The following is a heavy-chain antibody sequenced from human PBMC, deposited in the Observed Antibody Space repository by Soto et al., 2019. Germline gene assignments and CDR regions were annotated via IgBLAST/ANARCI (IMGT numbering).Heavy chain of an antibody. CDR1: GFTFSIYG. CDR2: ISYDGSNK. Sequence: QVQLVESGGGVVQPGRSLRLSCAASGFTFSIYGMHWVRQAPGKGLEWVAVISYDGSNKYYADSVKGRFTISRDNSKNSLYLQMNSLRAEDTAVYYCAKDSDTSMVYSFDYWGQGTLVTVSS. D-gene: IGHD5-18*01. J-gene: IGHJ4*02. CDR3: AKDSDTSMVYSFDY. V-gene: IGHV3-30*18.